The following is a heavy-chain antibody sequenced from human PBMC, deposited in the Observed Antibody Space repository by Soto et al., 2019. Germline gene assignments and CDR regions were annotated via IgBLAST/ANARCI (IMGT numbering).Heavy chain of an antibody. V-gene: IGHV3-23*01. CDR2: ISASSADT. J-gene: IGHJ4*02. CDR3: AKDGGSYDY. CDR1: GFTFSAYA. Sequence: EVPLLESGGGLVQPGGSLRLSCAASGFTFSAYAMGWVRQAPGQGLEWVSSISASSADTFYADSVKGRFTISRDNSKSTLYLQMNSLRAEDTAVYYCAKDGGSYDYWGQGTLVTVSS. D-gene: IGHD1-26*01.